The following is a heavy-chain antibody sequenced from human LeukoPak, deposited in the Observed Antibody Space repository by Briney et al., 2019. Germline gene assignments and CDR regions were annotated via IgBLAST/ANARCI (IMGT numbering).Heavy chain of an antibody. J-gene: IGHJ6*03. V-gene: IGHV3-23*01. CDR3: AKGVAGKYYYYYYYMDV. CDR1: GFTFSSYA. CDR2: ISGSGGST. Sequence: GGSLRLSCAASGFTFSSYAMSWVRQAPGKGLEWVSAISGSGGSTYYADSVKGRFTISRDNSKNTLYLQMNSLRAEDTAVYYCAKGVAGKYYYYYYYMDVWGKGTTVTVSS. D-gene: IGHD6-19*01.